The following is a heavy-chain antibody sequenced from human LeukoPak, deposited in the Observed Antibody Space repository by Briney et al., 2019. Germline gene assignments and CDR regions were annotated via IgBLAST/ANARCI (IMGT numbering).Heavy chain of an antibody. D-gene: IGHD1-1*01. CDR2: INPSGGST. CDR1: GYTFTSYG. J-gene: IGHJ4*02. V-gene: IGHV1-46*01. Sequence: ASVKVSCKASGYTFTSYGISWVRQAPGQGLEWMGIINPSGGSTSYAQKFQGRVTMTRDMSTSTVYMELSSLRSEDTAVYYCARGGRRYHYFDYWGQGTLVTVSS. CDR3: ARGGRRYHYFDY.